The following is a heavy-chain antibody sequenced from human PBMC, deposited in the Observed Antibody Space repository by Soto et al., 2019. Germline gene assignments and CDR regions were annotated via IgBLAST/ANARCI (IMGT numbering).Heavy chain of an antibody. J-gene: IGHJ4*02. V-gene: IGHV3-23*01. Sequence: EVQLLESGGGLVQPGGSLRLSCAAFGFTSKSYAMSWVRQAPGKVLEWVSGISGSGYYTYYSDSVKGRFTTSRDNSKNTLYLQMNSLRDEDTAVYYCARESGSGWNYFDYWGQGTLVTVSS. CDR2: ISGSGYYT. CDR1: GFTSKSYA. D-gene: IGHD6-19*01. CDR3: ARESGSGWNYFDY.